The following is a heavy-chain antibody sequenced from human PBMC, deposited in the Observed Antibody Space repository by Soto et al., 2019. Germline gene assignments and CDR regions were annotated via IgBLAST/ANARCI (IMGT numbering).Heavy chain of an antibody. CDR1: GGTFSSYA. CDR3: ARAGYDILSLMDV. D-gene: IGHD3-9*01. J-gene: IGHJ6*02. V-gene: IGHV1-69*04. CDR2: IIPSGGST. Sequence: GASVKVSCKASGGTFSSYAISWVRQAPGQGLEWMGMIIPSGGSTNYAQKFQGRVTITRDTSTSTVYMELSSLRSEDTAVYYCARAGYDILSLMDVWGQGTTVTVSS.